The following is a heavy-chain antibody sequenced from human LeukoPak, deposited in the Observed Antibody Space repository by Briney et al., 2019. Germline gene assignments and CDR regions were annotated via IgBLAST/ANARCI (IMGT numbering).Heavy chain of an antibody. Sequence: ASVKVSCKASGYTFTNNYIHWVRQAPGQGLEWMGRINPNSGGTNYAQRFQGRVTMTRDTSINTAYMELSSLRSEDTAVYYCAGASRRGYSYEAPENWFDPWGQGTLVTVSS. J-gene: IGHJ5*02. D-gene: IGHD5-18*01. CDR3: AGASRRGYSYEAPENWFDP. CDR1: GYTFTNNY. CDR2: INPNSGGT. V-gene: IGHV1-2*06.